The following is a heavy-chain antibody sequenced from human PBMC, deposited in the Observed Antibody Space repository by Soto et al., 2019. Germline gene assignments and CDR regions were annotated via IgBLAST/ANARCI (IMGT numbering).Heavy chain of an antibody. Sequence: QVQLVQSGAEVKKPGSSVKVSCKASGGIFNNYAISWVRQAPGQGLEWMGGIIPVFGTADYAQKFQGRVTITADESTSTAYMGLSSLRSEDTAVYYCATGGGYYYDRSGHSAWFWGQGTLVTVSS. CDR1: GGIFNNYA. J-gene: IGHJ4*01. D-gene: IGHD3-22*01. V-gene: IGHV1-69*01. CDR2: IIPVFGTA. CDR3: ATGGGYYYDRSGHSAWF.